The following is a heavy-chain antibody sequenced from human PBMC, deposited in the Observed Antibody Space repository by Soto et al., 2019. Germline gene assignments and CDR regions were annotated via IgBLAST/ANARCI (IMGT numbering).Heavy chain of an antibody. J-gene: IGHJ4*02. CDR1: GFTLSTYS. D-gene: IGHD3-22*01. CDR3: ASGAPYYDSSGYPPGWY. CDR2: IYSGGST. V-gene: IGHV3-66*01. Sequence: PGGSLRLSCEVSGFTLSTYSMNWVRQAPGKGLEWVSVIYSGGSTYYADSVKGRFTISRDNSKNTLYLQMNSLRAEDTAVYYCASGAPYYDSSGYPPGWYWGQGTLVTVS.